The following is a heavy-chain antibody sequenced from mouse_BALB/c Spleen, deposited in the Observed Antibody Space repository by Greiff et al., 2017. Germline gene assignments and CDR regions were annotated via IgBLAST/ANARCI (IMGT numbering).Heavy chain of an antibody. CDR1: GYTFTSYV. J-gene: IGHJ4*01. CDR3: ARSYGGGYYAMDY. D-gene: IGHD1-1*02. V-gene: IGHV1-14*01. Sequence: VHVKQSGPELVKPGASVKMSCKASGYTFTSYVMHWVKQKPGQGLEWIGYINPYNDGTKYNEKFKGKATLTSDKSSSTAYMELSSLTSEDSAVYYCARSYGGGYYAMDYWGQGTSVTVSS. CDR2: INPYNDGT.